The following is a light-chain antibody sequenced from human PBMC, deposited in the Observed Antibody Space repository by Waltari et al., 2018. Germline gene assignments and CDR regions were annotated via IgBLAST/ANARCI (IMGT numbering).Light chain of an antibody. CDR2: GTS. CDR3: QQYDTLPWT. V-gene: IGKV3-20*01. CDR1: QSISSSY. J-gene: IGKJ1*01. Sequence: EIVLTQSPGTLSLSPGERATLSCRASQSISSSYLAWYQQKPGQSPRLLIYGTSSRATGIPDRFSGSGSGTDVTLTISRLEPEDFAVYHCQQYDTLPWTCGQGTKVEIK.